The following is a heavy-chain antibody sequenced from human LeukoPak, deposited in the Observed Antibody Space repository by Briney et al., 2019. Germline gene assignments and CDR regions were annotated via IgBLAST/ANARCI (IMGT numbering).Heavy chain of an antibody. D-gene: IGHD3-10*01. CDR2: IRSKAYGGTT. J-gene: IGHJ4*02. Sequence: SGGSLRFSCTASGFTFGDYAMSWVRQAPGKGLEWVGFIRSKAYGGTTEYAASVKGRFTISRDDSKSIAYLQMNSLKTEDTAVYSCTRVAPVVREVKGAYFDYWGQGTLVTVSS. V-gene: IGHV3-49*04. CDR1: GFTFGDYA. CDR3: TRVAPVVREVKGAYFDY.